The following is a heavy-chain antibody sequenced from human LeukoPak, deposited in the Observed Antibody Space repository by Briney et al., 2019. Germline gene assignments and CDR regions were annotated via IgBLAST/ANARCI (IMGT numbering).Heavy chain of an antibody. J-gene: IGHJ3*02. V-gene: IGHV3-7*01. CDR2: IKQDGSEK. Sequence: GGSLRLSCAASGFTFSSYWMSWVRQAPGKGLEWVAIIKQDGSEKYYVDSVKGRFTISRDNAKNSLYLQMNSLRAEDTAVYYCARVGPLESSSWYVDAFDIWGQGTMVTVSS. CDR3: ARVGPLESSSWYVDAFDI. CDR1: GFTFSSYW. D-gene: IGHD6-13*01.